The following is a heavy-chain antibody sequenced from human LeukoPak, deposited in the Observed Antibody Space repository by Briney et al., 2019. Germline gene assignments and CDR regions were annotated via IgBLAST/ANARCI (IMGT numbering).Heavy chain of an antibody. V-gene: IGHV5-51*01. CDR3: ARRGVGCSSTSCYDFDY. J-gene: IGHJ4*02. CDR2: IYPGDSDT. D-gene: IGHD2-2*01. Sequence: GESLKISCKGSGYIFTTYWIGWVRQMPGKGLEWMGIIYPGDSDTRYSPSFQGQVTISADKSISTAYLQWSSLKASDTAMYYCARRGVGCSSTSCYDFDYWGQGTLVTVSS. CDR1: GYIFTTYW.